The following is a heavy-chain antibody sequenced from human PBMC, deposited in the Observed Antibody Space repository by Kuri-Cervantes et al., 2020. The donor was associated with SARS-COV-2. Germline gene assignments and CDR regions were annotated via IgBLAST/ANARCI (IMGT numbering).Heavy chain of an antibody. CDR1: GFTFSSYA. V-gene: IGHV3-30-3*01. CDR3: ATSYKVALYNWFDP. D-gene: IGHD3-10*01. Sequence: GESLKISCAASGFTFSSYAMHWVRQAPGKGLEWVAVISYDGSNKYYADSVKGRFTISRDNSKNTLYLQMNSLRAEDTAVYYCATSYKVALYNWFDPWGQGTLVTVSS. CDR2: ISYDGSNK. J-gene: IGHJ5*02.